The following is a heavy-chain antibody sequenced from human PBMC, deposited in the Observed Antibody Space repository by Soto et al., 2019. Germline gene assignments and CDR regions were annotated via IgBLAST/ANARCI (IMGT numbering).Heavy chain of an antibody. D-gene: IGHD2-2*01. CDR2: INPNSGGT. CDR1: GYTFTGYY. CDR3: ARDLKVVSAVYYYYSYGMDV. Sequence: GASVNLYCKAAGYTFTGYYMHWVRQAPGQGLEWMGWINPNSGGTNYAQKFQGWVTMTRDTSISTAYMELSRLRSDDTAVYYCARDLKVVSAVYYYYSYGMDVSCQGTTVTV. J-gene: IGHJ6*02. V-gene: IGHV1-2*04.